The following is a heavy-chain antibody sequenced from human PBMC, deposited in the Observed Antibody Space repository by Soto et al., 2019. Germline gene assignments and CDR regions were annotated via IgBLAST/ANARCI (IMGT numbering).Heavy chain of an antibody. D-gene: IGHD6-19*01. J-gene: IGHJ3*02. CDR1: GYTLTELS. CDR2: FDSEDGET. V-gene: IGHV1-24*01. Sequence: ASVKVSCKVSGYTLTELSMHWVRQAPGKGLEWMGGFDSEDGETIYAQKFQGRVTMTEDTSTDTAYMELSRLRSDDTAVYYCARDRHSSGTHAFDIWGQGTMVTVSS. CDR3: ARDRHSSGTHAFDI.